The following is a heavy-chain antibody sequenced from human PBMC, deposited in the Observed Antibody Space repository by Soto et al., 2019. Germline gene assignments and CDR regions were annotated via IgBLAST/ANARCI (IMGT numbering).Heavy chain of an antibody. CDR2: IYYSGST. D-gene: IGHD3-10*01. CDR3: ARMVRGVITAFDY. Sequence: SETLSLTCTVSGGSISSYYWSWIRQPPGKGLEWIGYIYYSGSTNYNPSLKSRVTISVDTSKNQFSLKLSSVTAADTAVYYCARMVRGVITAFDYWSQGTLVTVSS. J-gene: IGHJ4*02. CDR1: GGSISSYY. V-gene: IGHV4-59*01.